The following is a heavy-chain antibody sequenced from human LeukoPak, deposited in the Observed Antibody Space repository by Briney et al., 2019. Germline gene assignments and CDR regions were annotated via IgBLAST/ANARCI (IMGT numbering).Heavy chain of an antibody. CDR3: ARDSITGDNSLDY. Sequence: EGSLRLSCAASGFTFSTYGMQWVRQAPGKGLEWVAVIVGDGSKAHYADSVRGRFTVSRDNSKNTLYLQMNSLRAEDTAVYYCARDSITGDNSLDYWGRGTLVTVSS. CDR2: IVGDGSKA. D-gene: IGHD7-27*01. J-gene: IGHJ4*02. V-gene: IGHV3-33*05. CDR1: GFTFSTYG.